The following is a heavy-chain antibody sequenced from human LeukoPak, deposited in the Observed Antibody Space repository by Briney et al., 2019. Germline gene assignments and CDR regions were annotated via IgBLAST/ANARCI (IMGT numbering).Heavy chain of an antibody. CDR3: TRVAPTADSGD. CDR2: ITGDASST. J-gene: IGHJ4*02. D-gene: IGHD6-19*01. Sequence: EGSLRLSCSASGFTFSSYWMHWVRQAPGKGLVWVSCITGDASSTRYADSVKGRFTVSRDNAKNTLYLQMNSLRAEDTAVYYCTRVAPTADSGDWGQGTLVTVSS. CDR1: GFTFSSYW. V-gene: IGHV3-74*01.